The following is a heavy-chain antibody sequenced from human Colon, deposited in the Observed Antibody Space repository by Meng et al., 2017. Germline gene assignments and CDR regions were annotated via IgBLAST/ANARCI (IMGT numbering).Heavy chain of an antibody. D-gene: IGHD2-2*01. CDR2: IFFSGAT. CDR3: AAVDRDSDAFDI. Sequence: QVRLQEAGSGLVRPSETLSLTCSVSGGSISSSRYYWGWIRQPPGKGLEWIGNIFFSGATYYNPSLKSRVTISVDTSQNQFSLRLPSVTAADTAVFYCAAVDRDSDAFDIWGQGTLVTVSS. V-gene: IGHV4-39*07. CDR1: GGSISSSRYY. J-gene: IGHJ3*02.